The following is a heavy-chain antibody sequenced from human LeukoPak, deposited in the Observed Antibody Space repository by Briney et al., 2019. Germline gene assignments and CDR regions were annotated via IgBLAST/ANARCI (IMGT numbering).Heavy chain of an antibody. J-gene: IGHJ5*02. D-gene: IGHD2-2*02. CDR3: AWDLRACSPTTSCYIMPRDR. CDR2: IYYSGST. Sequence: SETLSLTCTVSGGSIKSYYWTWIRQPPGKGLEWIGYIYYSGSTSYNPSLKSRVTISLDTSRNQFSLKLSSVTAADTAVYYCAWDLRACSPTTSCYIMPRDRWGQGTLVTVSS. V-gene: IGHV4-59*08. CDR1: GGSIKSYY.